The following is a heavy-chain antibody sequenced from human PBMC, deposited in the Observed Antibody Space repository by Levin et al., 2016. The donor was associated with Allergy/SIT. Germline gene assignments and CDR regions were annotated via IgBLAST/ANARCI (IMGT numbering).Heavy chain of an antibody. Sequence: SETLSLTCNVSGGSIKSYYWSWIRQPPGKGLEWIGYIYDSGSTNYNASLKSRVTISVDLSKNLFSLRLSAVTAADTAVYYCARILRFNWNPAALDIWGQGTLVTVSS. J-gene: IGHJ3*02. CDR3: ARILRFNWNPAALDI. CDR2: IYDSGST. V-gene: IGHV4-59*01. CDR1: GGSIKSYY. D-gene: IGHD3-3*01.